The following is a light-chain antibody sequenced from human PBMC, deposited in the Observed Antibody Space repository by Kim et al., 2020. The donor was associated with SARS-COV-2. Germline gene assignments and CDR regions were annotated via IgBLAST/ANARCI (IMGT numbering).Light chain of an antibody. CDR2: AAS. J-gene: IGKJ1*01. V-gene: IGKV1-39*01. CDR3: QQSYSTPQT. Sequence: ASIGDRDTITCRASQSISSYLKWYQQKPGKAPKLLIYAASSLQSGVPSRFSGSGSGTDFTLTISSLQPEDFATYYCQQSYSTPQTFGQGTKVDIK. CDR1: QSISSY.